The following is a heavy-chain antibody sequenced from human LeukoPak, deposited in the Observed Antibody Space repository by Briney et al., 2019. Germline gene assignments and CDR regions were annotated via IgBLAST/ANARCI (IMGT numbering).Heavy chain of an antibody. CDR2: LNGDASRP. J-gene: IGHJ4*02. V-gene: IGHV3-74*01. CDR1: GFTFSSHW. Sequence: GGSLRLSCAASGFTFSSHWIHWVRQAPGKGLVWVSRLNGDASRPSYADFVKGRFTISRDNAKNTLYLQMNSLRAEDTAVYYCTRDDNYYGSGAFDYWGQGTLVTVPS. CDR3: TRDDNYYGSGAFDY. D-gene: IGHD3-10*01.